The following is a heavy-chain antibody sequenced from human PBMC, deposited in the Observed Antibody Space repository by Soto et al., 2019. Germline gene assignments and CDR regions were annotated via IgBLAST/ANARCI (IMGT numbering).Heavy chain of an antibody. CDR2: ISSTGRTI. Sequence: GSLRLSCGASGFTFSNYYMSWIRQAPGKGLEWVSYISSTGRTIYYADSVKGRFTVSRDNAQNSLSLKLNSLRVEDTAVYYCARSYSSGWEFDYWGQGTQVTVSS. V-gene: IGHV3-11*01. CDR3: ARSYSSGWEFDY. CDR1: GFTFSNYY. D-gene: IGHD6-19*01. J-gene: IGHJ4*02.